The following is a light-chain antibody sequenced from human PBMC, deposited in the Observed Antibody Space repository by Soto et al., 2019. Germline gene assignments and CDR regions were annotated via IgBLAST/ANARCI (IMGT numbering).Light chain of an antibody. CDR1: SSDVGGYNY. CDR3: CSYAGTVL. Sequence: QSALTQPRSVSGSPGQSVTISCTGTSSDVGGYNYVSWYQQHPGKAPKLMIYDVSKRPSGVPDRFSGSKSGNTASLTISGLQAEDEADYYCCSYAGTVLFGGVPKLTVL. J-gene: IGLJ2*01. V-gene: IGLV2-11*01. CDR2: DVS.